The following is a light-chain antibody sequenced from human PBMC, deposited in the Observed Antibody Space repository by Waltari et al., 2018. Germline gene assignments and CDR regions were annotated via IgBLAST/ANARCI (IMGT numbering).Light chain of an antibody. Sequence: DIQMTQSPSSLSASVGDRVTITCRASQDITNELVWFQQRPGKAPKRLIYAASSLQSGVPSRFSGSGFGTEFTLTISSLQPEDFATYYCLQHNNYPRTFGQVTKVEIK. CDR1: QDITNE. V-gene: IGKV1-17*01. J-gene: IGKJ1*01. CDR3: LQHNNYPRT. CDR2: AAS.